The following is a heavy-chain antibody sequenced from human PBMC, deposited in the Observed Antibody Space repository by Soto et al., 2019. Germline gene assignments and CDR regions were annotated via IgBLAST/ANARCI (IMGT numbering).Heavy chain of an antibody. J-gene: IGHJ3*02. Sequence: QVQLVQSGSEVKKPGSSVKVSCKASGGTFSDFTLSWLRQAPGRGLEWMGGIIPMIGATNNAQKLKGRLTSTADKSTGTVYMELNILRSDDTAVYYCARYWSAGTLYGAFDIWGQWTAVTVSP. CDR2: IIPMIGAT. CDR1: GGTFSDFT. D-gene: IGHD2-15*01. CDR3: ARYWSAGTLYGAFDI. V-gene: IGHV1-69*06.